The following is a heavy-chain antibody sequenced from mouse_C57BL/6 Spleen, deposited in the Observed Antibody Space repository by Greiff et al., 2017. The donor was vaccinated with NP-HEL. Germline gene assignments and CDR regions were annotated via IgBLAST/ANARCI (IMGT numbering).Heavy chain of an antibody. CDR2: ISSGSSTI. J-gene: IGHJ3*01. V-gene: IGHV5-17*01. D-gene: IGHD1-1*01. CDR3: ARVYYYGSSYCWFAY. CDR1: GFTFSDYG. Sequence: EVQRVESGGGLVKPGGSLKLSCAASGFTFSDYGMHWVRQAPEKGLEWVAYISSGSSTIYYADTVKGRFTISRDNAKNTLFLQMTSLRSEDTAMYYCARVYYYGSSYCWFAYWGQGTLVTVSA.